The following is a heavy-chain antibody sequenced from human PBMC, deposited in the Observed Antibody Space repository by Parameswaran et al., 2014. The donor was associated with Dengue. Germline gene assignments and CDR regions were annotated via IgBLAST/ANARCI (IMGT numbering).Heavy chain of an antibody. CDR3: ARDRDRAFDI. V-gene: IGHV4-59*13. CDR2: VYYGGNT. J-gene: IGHJ3*02. D-gene: IGHD2-21*01. CDR1: GASIRSYY. Sequence: ASETLSLTCTVSGASIRSYYWMWIRQPPGKGLECIGYVYYGGNTDSNPSLKSRLTMSVDTSKNQFSLRLTSVTAADTAVYYCARDRDRAFDIWGQGTLVTVSS.